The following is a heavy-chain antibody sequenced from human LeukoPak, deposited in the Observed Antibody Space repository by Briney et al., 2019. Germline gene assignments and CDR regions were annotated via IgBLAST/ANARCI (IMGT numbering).Heavy chain of an antibody. CDR3: ARGGYCSSTSCYTRWFDP. CDR2: IYYSGST. D-gene: IGHD2-2*02. CDR1: GGSISSYY. J-gene: IGHJ5*02. Sequence: KPSETLSLTCTVPGGSISSYYWSWIRQPPGKGLEWIGYIYYSGSTNYNPSLKSRVTISVDMSKTQFSLKLSSVTAADTAVYYCARGGYCSSTSCYTRWFDPWGQGTLVTVSS. V-gene: IGHV4-59*01.